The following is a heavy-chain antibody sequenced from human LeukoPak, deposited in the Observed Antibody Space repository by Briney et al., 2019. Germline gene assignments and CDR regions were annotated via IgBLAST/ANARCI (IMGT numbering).Heavy chain of an antibody. CDR2: MNPNSGNT. D-gene: IGHD3-3*01. V-gene: IGHV1-8*03. CDR3: AKYVLFYDFWSGYSDY. Sequence: ASVKVSCKASGYTFTSYDINWVRQATGQGLEWMGWMNPNSGNTGYAQKFQGRVTITRNTSISTAYMELSSLRAEDTAVYYCAKYVLFYDFWSGYSDYWGQGTLVTVSS. CDR1: GYTFTSYD. J-gene: IGHJ4*02.